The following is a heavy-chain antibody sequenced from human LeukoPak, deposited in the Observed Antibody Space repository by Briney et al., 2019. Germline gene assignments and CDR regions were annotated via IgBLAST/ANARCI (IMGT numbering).Heavy chain of an antibody. Sequence: PGGSLRLSCAASGFTFSIYGMHWVRQAPGKGLEWVAVIWEDGTNIRYADSVKGRFTISRDNSKNTLYLQMNSLRVEDTAVYYCARVGYNSGWYEYWGQGTLVTVSS. J-gene: IGHJ4*02. V-gene: IGHV3-33*08. CDR2: IWEDGTNI. CDR1: GFTFSIYG. CDR3: ARVGYNSGWYEY. D-gene: IGHD6-19*01.